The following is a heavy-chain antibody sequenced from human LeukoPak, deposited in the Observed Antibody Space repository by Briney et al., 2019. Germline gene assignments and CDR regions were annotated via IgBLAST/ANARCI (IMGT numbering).Heavy chain of an antibody. D-gene: IGHD1-26*01. Sequence: GGSLRLSCAASGFTFDDYAMHWVRQAPGNGLEWVSGISWNSGSIGYADSVKGRFTISRDNAKNSLYLQMNSLRAEDTALYYCAKALAGNSGRYYRDAFDIWGQGTMVTVSS. J-gene: IGHJ3*02. V-gene: IGHV3-9*01. CDR3: AKALAGNSGRYYRDAFDI. CDR2: ISWNSGSI. CDR1: GFTFDDYA.